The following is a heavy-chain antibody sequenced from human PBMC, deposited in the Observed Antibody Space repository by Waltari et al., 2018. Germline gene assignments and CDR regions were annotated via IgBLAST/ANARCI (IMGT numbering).Heavy chain of an antibody. J-gene: IGHJ4*02. CDR3: AKDHAAMKYSSTFDY. CDR2: VIPILGGG. D-gene: IGHD6-13*01. V-gene: IGHV1-69*11. CDR1: GGTFAKYA. Sequence: QVQLVQSGAEVKRPGSSVKVSCKSSGGTFAKYATSWVRQAPGQGLEWVGGVIPILGGGNYAQKFRGRVTITADESTDTAYMELSSLRSEDTAIYYCAKDHAAMKYSSTFDYWGQGTLVIVSS.